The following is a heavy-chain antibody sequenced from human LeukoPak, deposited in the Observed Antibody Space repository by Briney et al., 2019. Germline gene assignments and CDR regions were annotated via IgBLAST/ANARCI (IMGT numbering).Heavy chain of an antibody. V-gene: IGHV4-39*02. D-gene: IGHD2-2*01. J-gene: IGHJ6*02. CDR2: IYYSGST. Sequence: PSETLSLTCTVSGGSISSSSYYWGWIRQPPGKGLEWIGSIYYSGSTYYNPSLKSRVTISVDTSKNQFSLKLSSVTAADTVVYYCARDPIYCSSTSCYFYGMDVWGQGTTVTVSS. CDR1: GGSISSSSYY. CDR3: ARDPIYCSSTSCYFYGMDV.